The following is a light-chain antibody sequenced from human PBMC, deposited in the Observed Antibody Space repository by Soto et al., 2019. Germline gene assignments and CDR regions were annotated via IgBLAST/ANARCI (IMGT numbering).Light chain of an antibody. CDR1: SSDVGAYNY. V-gene: IGLV2-14*01. CDR3: SSYTGSRTLGV. Sequence: QSVLTQPASVSGSPGQSITISCTGTSSDVGAYNYVSWYQQHPGKAPKLMIYDVSNRPSGVSNRFSGSKSGNTASLTISGLQAEDEADYYCSSYTGSRTLGVFGGGTKLTVL. J-gene: IGLJ2*01. CDR2: DVS.